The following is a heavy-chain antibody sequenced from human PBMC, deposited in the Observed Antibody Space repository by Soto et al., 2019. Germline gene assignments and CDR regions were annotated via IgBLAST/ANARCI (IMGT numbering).Heavy chain of an antibody. CDR3: ARDRLELRANGMDV. J-gene: IGHJ6*02. Sequence: GGSLRLSCAASGFTFSSYAMHWVRQAPGKGLEWVAVISYDGSNKYYADSVKGRFTISRDNSKNTLYLQMNSLRAEDTAVYYCARDRLELRANGMDVWGQGTTVTVSS. CDR1: GFTFSSYA. D-gene: IGHD1-7*01. CDR2: ISYDGSNK. V-gene: IGHV3-30-3*01.